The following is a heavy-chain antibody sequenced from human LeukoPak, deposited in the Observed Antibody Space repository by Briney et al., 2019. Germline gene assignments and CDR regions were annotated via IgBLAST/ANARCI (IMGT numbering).Heavy chain of an antibody. V-gene: IGHV4-31*03. Sequence: PSETLSLTCTVSGGSISSGGYYWSWIRQHPGKGLEWIGYIYYSRSTYYNPSLKSRVTISVDTSKNQFSLKLSSVTAADTAVYYCARVDGSSANYYFDYWGQGTLVTVSS. J-gene: IGHJ4*02. CDR2: IYYSRST. CDR1: GGSISSGGYY. D-gene: IGHD6-6*01. CDR3: ARVDGSSANYYFDY.